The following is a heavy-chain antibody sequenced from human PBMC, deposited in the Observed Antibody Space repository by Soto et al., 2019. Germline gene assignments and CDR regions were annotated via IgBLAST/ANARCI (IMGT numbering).Heavy chain of an antibody. CDR1: GGSISSGGYY. CDR3: ARDRSNLRDIVVVVAAKRPYWYFDL. D-gene: IGHD2-15*01. Sequence: QVQLQESGPGLVKPSQTLSLTCTVSGGSISSGGYYWSWIRQHPGKGLEWIGYIYYSGSTYYNPSLKSRVTISVDTSKNQFSLKLSSVTAADTAVYYCARDRSNLRDIVVVVAAKRPYWYFDLWGRGTLVTVSS. CDR2: IYYSGST. J-gene: IGHJ2*01. V-gene: IGHV4-31*03.